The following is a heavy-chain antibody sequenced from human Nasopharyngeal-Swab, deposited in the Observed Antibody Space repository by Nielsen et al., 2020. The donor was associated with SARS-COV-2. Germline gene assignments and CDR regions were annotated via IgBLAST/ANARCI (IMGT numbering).Heavy chain of an antibody. J-gene: IGHJ3*02. CDR2: INDYEDRL. CDR1: GFTFSIYA. CDR3: LPALRGKYAFEM. Sequence: GESLKISCSASGFTFSIYAMHWVRQAPGKGLEYVSTINDYEDRLYYADSVKGRFTISRDNSKNTLYLQMSSLRAEDTALYCFLPALRGKYAFEMWGQGTMVTVSS. D-gene: IGHD3-16*01. V-gene: IGHV3-64D*06.